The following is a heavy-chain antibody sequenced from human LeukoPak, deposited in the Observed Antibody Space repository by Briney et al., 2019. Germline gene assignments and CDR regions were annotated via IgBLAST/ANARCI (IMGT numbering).Heavy chain of an antibody. J-gene: IGHJ5*02. CDR2: IFHRPPS. V-gene: IGHV4-30-2*01. Sequence: PSQTLSLTCAVSGDSISSGDYSWSWIRQPSGRGLEWIVYIFHRPPSFYHPSLKSRITISVDKSNNHFSLRLTSVTPAHTAVYYCARELWFVNAPGSWFDPWGQGTLVTVSS. CDR3: ARELWFVNAPGSWFDP. CDR1: GDSISSGDYS. D-gene: IGHD3-10*01.